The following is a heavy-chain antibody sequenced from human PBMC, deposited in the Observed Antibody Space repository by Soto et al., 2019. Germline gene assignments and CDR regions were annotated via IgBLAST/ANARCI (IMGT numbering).Heavy chain of an antibody. CDR2: IYYSGST. D-gene: IGHD2-15*01. V-gene: IGHV4-31*03. J-gene: IGHJ6*03. CDR3: ARDSVEIGFNYYYYMDV. CDR1: GGSISSGGYY. Sequence: QVQLQESGPGLVKPSQTLSLTCTVSGGSISSGGYYWSWIRQHPGKGLEWIGYIYYSGSTYYNPSLKSRVTISVDTSKNQFSLKLSSVTAADTAVYYCARDSVEIGFNYYYYMDVWGKGTTVTVSS.